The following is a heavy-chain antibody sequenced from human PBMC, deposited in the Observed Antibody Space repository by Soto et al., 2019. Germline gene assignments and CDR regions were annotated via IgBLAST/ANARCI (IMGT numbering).Heavy chain of an antibody. CDR2: IYYSGST. CDR1: GGSISSGGYY. V-gene: IGHV4-31*02. D-gene: IGHD2-2*01. J-gene: IGHJ6*02. Sequence: SETLSLTXTVSGGSISSGGYYWSWIRQHPGKGLEWIGYIYYSGSTYYNPSLKSRVTISVDTSKNQFSLKLSSVTAADTAVYYCASSLVPAANPYYYYGMDVWGQGTTVTVSS. CDR3: ASSLVPAANPYYYYGMDV.